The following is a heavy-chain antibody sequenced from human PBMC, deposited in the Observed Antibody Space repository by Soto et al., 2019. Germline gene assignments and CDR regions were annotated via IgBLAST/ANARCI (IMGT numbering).Heavy chain of an antibody. V-gene: IGHV4-31*03. CDR2: IYYSGST. Sequence: SETLSLTCTVSGGSISSGGYYWSWIRQHPGKGLEWIGYIYYSGSTYYNPSLKSRVTISVDTSKNQFSLKLSSVTAADTAVYYCARDVSSEEKYYDFWSGYYSDYYYYGMDVWGQGTTVTVSS. D-gene: IGHD3-3*01. CDR3: ARDVSSEEKYYDFWSGYYSDYYYYGMDV. J-gene: IGHJ6*02. CDR1: GGSISSGGYY.